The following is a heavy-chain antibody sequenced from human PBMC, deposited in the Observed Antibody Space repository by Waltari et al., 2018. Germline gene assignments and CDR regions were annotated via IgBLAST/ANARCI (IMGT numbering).Heavy chain of an antibody. CDR3: ARDYYGDSYYYYYYGMDV. J-gene: IGHJ6*02. V-gene: IGHV4-38-2*02. CDR2: IYHSGST. Sequence: QVQLQESGPGLVKPSETLSLTCAVSGYSIRSGYYWGWIRQPPGKGLEWIGSIYHSGSTYYNPSLKSRVTISVDTSKNQFSLKLSSVTAADTAVYYCARDYYGDSYYYYYYGMDVWGQGTTVTVSS. D-gene: IGHD4-17*01. CDR1: GYSIRSGYY.